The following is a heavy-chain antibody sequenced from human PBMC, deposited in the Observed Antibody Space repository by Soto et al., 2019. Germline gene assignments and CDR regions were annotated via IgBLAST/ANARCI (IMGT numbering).Heavy chain of an antibody. J-gene: IGHJ4*02. D-gene: IGHD5-12*01. CDR2: ISGSGGNT. CDR3: AKSTSDYTGYDDY. CDR1: GFTFSSYA. V-gene: IGHV3-23*01. Sequence: GGSLRLSCAASGFTFSSYAMNWVRQTPEEGLEWVSVISGSGGNTYYADSVKGRFTISRDNSKSTLYLQMNSLRAEDTAVYYCAKSTSDYTGYDDYWGQGTLVTVSS.